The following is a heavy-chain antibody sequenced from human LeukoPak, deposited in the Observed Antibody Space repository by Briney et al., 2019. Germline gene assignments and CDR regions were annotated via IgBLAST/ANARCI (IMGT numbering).Heavy chain of an antibody. D-gene: IGHD2-21*01. CDR3: AEQGGGGTSVFYSDY. CDR1: GDSISGYY. V-gene: IGHV4-59*08. CDR2: VYYSGTT. J-gene: IGHJ4*02. Sequence: PSETLSLTCNVSGDSISGYYWSWIRQPPGEGLEWIGYVYYSGTTDYNPSHRSRVTISVDTSKNQLSLKLSSVSAADTAVYYCAEQGGGGTSVFYSDYGGQGALVPVSS.